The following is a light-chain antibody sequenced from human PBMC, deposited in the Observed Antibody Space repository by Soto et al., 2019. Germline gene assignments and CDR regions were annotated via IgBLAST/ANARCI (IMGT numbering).Light chain of an antibody. J-gene: IGKJ1*01. CDR2: GAS. CDR3: QQYNNWPRT. Sequence: EILLTQSPVTLSLAPFQRATLSFRASQSISTYLAWYQVNPGQAPRLLIYGASTRATGIPARFSGSGSGTEFTLTISSLQSEDFAVYYCQQYNNWPRTFGQGTKVDIK. CDR1: QSISTY. V-gene: IGKV3-15*01.